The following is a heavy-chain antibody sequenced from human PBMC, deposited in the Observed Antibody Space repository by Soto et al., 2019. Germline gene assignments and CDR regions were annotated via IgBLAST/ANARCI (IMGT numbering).Heavy chain of an antibody. CDR3: ATIPRYSSGRGY. J-gene: IGHJ4*02. D-gene: IGHD5-18*01. CDR1: GGSISSSSYY. V-gene: IGHV4-39*01. CDR2: IYYSGST. Sequence: SETLSLTCTVSGGSISSSSYYWGWIRQPPGKGLEWIGSIYYSGSTYYNPSLKSRVTISVDTSKNQFSLKLSSVTAADTAVYYCATIPRYSSGRGYWGQGTLVTVSS.